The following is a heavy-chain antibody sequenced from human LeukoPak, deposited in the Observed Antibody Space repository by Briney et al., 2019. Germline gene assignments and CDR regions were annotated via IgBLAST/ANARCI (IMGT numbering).Heavy chain of an antibody. CDR2: ISAYSGNT. CDR1: GYTFTNYA. Sequence: ASVKVSCKASGYTFTNYAISWVRQAPGQGLEWMGWISAYSGNTNYAQKVQGRVTMTTDTSTSTAYMELRSLRYDDTAVYYCARLYSSGRPLEGFDIWGQGTTVTVSS. D-gene: IGHD3-22*01. J-gene: IGHJ3*02. CDR3: ARLYSSGRPLEGFDI. V-gene: IGHV1-18*01.